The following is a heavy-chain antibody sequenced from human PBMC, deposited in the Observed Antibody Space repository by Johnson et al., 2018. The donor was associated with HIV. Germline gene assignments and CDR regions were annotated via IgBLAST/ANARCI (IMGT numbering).Heavy chain of an antibody. V-gene: IGHV3-23*04. J-gene: IGHJ3*02. D-gene: IGHD3-22*01. CDR3: AKHGGYSDGPNDAFDI. Sequence: VQLVESGGGLVQPGRSLRLSCAASGFTFSSYGMNWVRQAPGKGLEWVSAISGSGGSTYYADSVKGRFTISRDTSKNTLYLQMNRLRAEDTAVYYWAKHGGYSDGPNDAFDIWGQGTMVTVSS. CDR2: ISGSGGST. CDR1: GFTFSSYG.